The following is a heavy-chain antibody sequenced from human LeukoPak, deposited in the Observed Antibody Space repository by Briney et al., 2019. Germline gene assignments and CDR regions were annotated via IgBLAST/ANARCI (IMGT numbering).Heavy chain of an antibody. CDR3: ASYSIMVRGRNNWFDP. CDR1: GGTFSSYA. Sequence: ASVKVSCKASGGTFSSYAISWVRQALGQGLEWMGRIIPILGIANYAQKFQGRVTITADKSTSTAYMELSSLRSEDTAVYYCASYSIMVRGRNNWFDPWGQGTLVTVSS. J-gene: IGHJ5*02. CDR2: IIPILGIA. V-gene: IGHV1-69*04. D-gene: IGHD3-10*01.